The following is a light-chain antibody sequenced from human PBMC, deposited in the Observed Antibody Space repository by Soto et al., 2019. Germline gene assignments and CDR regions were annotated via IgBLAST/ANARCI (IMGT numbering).Light chain of an antibody. V-gene: IGKV3-20*01. Sequence: EIVLTQSPDTLSLSPGERATLSCRASQSSSSTQLVWYQQRPGQAPSLLIFGASSRATGIPDRFSGSGSGTDFTLTISGLEPEDFAVYYCQHYATSPGTFGQGTKVAIK. CDR3: QHYATSPGT. J-gene: IGKJ1*01. CDR1: QSSSSTQ. CDR2: GAS.